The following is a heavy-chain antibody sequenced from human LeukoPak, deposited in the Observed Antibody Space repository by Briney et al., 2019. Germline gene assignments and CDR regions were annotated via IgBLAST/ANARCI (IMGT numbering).Heavy chain of an antibody. D-gene: IGHD5-24*01. CDR2: MNPKSGNT. V-gene: IGHV1-8*01. CDR3: ARGPITHPRQQMGLFDY. CDR1: GYSFTSYD. J-gene: IGHJ4*02. Sequence: ASVKVSCKSSGYSFTSYDINWVRQATGQGPEWMGWMNPKSGNTDYAQKFQGRVTMTWNTSISTAYMELSSLRSEDTAVYYCARGPITHPRQQMGLFDYWGQGTLVTVSS.